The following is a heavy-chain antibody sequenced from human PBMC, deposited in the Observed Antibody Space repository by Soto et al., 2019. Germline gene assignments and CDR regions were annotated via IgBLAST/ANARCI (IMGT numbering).Heavy chain of an antibody. J-gene: IGHJ4*02. Sequence: PSETLSLTCTVSGGSISSSTYYWGWIRQPPGKGLEWIGSIDYSGSTYFNPSLMSRVTISVDTFRNQFSLKLNSVTAADTAVYFCARRRVVHYYGSGSYFDYWGQGTLVTVSS. CDR1: GGSISSSTYY. D-gene: IGHD3-10*01. CDR2: IDYSGST. CDR3: ARRRVVHYYGSGSYFDY. V-gene: IGHV4-39*01.